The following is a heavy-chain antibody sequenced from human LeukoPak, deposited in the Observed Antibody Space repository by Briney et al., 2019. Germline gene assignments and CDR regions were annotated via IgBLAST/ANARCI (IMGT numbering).Heavy chain of an antibody. V-gene: IGHV3-11*04. J-gene: IGHJ6*03. CDR1: GFTFSDYY. Sequence: PGGSLRLSCAASGFTFSDYYMSWIRQAPGKGLEWVSYISSSGSTIYYADYVKGRLTIYRDNAKNSLYLQMNSLRAEDTAVYYCARDGGSRYYYYYMDVWGKGTTVTVSS. CDR3: ARDGGSRYYYYYMDV. D-gene: IGHD2-15*01. CDR2: ISSSGSTI.